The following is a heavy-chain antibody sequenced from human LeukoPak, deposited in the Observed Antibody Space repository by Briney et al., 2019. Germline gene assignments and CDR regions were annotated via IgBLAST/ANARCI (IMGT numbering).Heavy chain of an antibody. D-gene: IGHD3-10*01. V-gene: IGHV3-20*04. J-gene: IGHJ4*02. CDR2: INWNGGST. CDR1: GFTFDDYG. Sequence: GGSLRLSCAASGFTFDDYGMSWVRQAPGKGLEWVSGINWNGGSTGYADSVKGRFTISRDNAKNSLYLQMNSLRAVDTALYYCARGFGYYGSGSFFDYWGQGTLVTVSS. CDR3: ARGFGYYGSGSFFDY.